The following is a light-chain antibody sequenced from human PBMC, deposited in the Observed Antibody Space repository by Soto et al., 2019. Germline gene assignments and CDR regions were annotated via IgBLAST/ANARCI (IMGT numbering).Light chain of an antibody. CDR2: DND. V-gene: IGLV1-51*01. CDR3: GAWDDSINVYL. J-gene: IGLJ1*01. CDR1: RSNIGNYY. Sequence: QSVLTQPPPVSAAPGQRVTISCSGGRSNIGNYYVSWYHQLPGTAPKVLIFDNDKRPSGIPDRFSGSKSGTSATLAITGIQTGDGGEYSCGAWDDSINVYLFGGGTKVTVL.